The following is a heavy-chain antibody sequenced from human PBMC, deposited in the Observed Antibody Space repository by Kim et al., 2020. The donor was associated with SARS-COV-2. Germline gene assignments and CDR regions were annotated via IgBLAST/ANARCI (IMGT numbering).Heavy chain of an antibody. V-gene: IGHV1-24*01. D-gene: IGHD1-26*01. CDR3: ATGHSGSYYRFDY. Sequence: AQKFPGRVTMTEDTSTDTAYMELSSLRSEDTAVYYCATGHSGSYYRFDYWGQGTLVTVSS. J-gene: IGHJ4*02.